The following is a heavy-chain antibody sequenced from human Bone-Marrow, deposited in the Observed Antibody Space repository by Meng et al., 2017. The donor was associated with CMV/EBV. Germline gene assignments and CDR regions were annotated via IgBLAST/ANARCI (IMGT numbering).Heavy chain of an antibody. V-gene: IGHV3-48*04. D-gene: IGHD3-3*01. CDR1: GFTFSSYS. CDR2: INGGGRTI. Sequence: GGSPRLSCAASGFTFSSYSMNWVRQAPGKGLEWVSYINGGGRTIYYADSVKGRFTISRDNAKNSLYLQMNSLRAEDTAVYYCAREGTIFGAEPYYFDYWGQGTLVTVSS. J-gene: IGHJ4*02. CDR3: AREGTIFGAEPYYFDY.